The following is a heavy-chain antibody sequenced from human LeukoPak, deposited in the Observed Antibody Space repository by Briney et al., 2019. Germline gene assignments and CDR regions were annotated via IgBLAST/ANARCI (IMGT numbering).Heavy chain of an antibody. CDR1: GFTFSSYA. V-gene: IGHV3-23*01. Sequence: GGSLRLSCEASGFTFSSYAMSWVRQAPGKGLEWVAAISGSGVTTHYAGSVKGRFSISRDNSKNTLYLQMNSLRAEDTALYYCAKSSYYHTSGSYGEYYFDYWGQGALVTVSS. J-gene: IGHJ4*02. CDR2: ISGSGVTT. CDR3: AKSSYYHTSGSYGEYYFDY. D-gene: IGHD3-22*01.